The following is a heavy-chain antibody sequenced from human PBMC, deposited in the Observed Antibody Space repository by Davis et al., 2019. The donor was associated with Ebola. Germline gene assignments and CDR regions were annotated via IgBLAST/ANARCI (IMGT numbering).Heavy chain of an antibody. CDR2: INHSGST. CDR1: GGSFSGYY. J-gene: IGHJ6*02. V-gene: IGHV4-34*01. CDR3: ARGEVSYCSTTSCQGAYYYYGMDV. D-gene: IGHD2-2*01. Sequence: PGGSLRLSCAVYGGSFSGYYWSWIRQPPGKGLEWIGEINHSGSTNYNPSLKSRVTISVDTSKNQFSLKLSSVTAADTAVYYCARGEVSYCSTTSCQGAYYYYGMDVWGQGTTVTVSS.